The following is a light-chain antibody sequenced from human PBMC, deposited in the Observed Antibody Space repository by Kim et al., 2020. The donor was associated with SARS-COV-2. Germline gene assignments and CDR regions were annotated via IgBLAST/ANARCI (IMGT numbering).Light chain of an antibody. Sequence: QSVLTQPPSASGTPGQRVTISCSGSSSNIGSHTVNWYQQLPGTAPRLLIYSNNQRPSGVPDRFSGSKSGTSASLAISGLQSEDEADYYCAAWDVSLKANVFGTGAKVPVL. CDR2: SNN. CDR3: AAWDVSLKANV. J-gene: IGLJ1*01. V-gene: IGLV1-44*01. CDR1: SSNIGSHT.